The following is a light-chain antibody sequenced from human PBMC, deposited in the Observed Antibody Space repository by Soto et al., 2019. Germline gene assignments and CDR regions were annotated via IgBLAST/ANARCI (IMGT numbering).Light chain of an antibody. V-gene: IGLV2-14*03. CDR1: SSDIGGYIY. J-gene: IGLJ2*01. Sequence: QSALTQPASVSGSPGQSITISCTGTSSDIGGYIYVSRYQHHPGKAPKLLIYDVSNRPSGVSNRFSGSKSGNTASLTISGLQVEDEADYFCSTYTSSRTRFGGGTKLTVL. CDR2: DVS. CDR3: STYTSSRTR.